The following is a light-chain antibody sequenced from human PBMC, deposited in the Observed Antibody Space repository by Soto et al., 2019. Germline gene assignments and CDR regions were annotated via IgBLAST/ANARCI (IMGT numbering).Light chain of an antibody. J-gene: IGKJ3*01. V-gene: IGKV1-5*03. CDR3: QQYNSYPLS. CDR2: EAS. CDR1: QSISSW. Sequence: DLQMTQSPSTLSASVGDRVTITCRASQSISSWLAWYQQKAGKAPKLLIYEASGLESGVPSRFSGSGSGTEFTLTISSLQPDDFAAYYCQQYNSYPLSFGPGTKVDI.